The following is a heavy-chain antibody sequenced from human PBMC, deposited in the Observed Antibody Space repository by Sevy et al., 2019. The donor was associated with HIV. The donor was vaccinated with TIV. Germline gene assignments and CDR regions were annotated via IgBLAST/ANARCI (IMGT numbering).Heavy chain of an antibody. CDR2: IIPIFGTA. CDR1: GGTFSSYA. J-gene: IGHJ5*02. V-gene: IGHV1-69*13. CDR3: ARDRWELLTAANWFDP. D-gene: IGHD1-26*01. Sequence: ASVKVSCKASGGTFSSYAISWVRQAPGQGLEWMGGIIPIFGTANYAQKFQGRVTITADESTSSAYMELSSLRSEDTAVYHRARDRWELLTAANWFDPWGQGTLVTVSS.